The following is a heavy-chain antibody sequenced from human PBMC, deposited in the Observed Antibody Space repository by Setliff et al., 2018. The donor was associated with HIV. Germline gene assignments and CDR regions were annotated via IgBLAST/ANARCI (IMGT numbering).Heavy chain of an antibody. CDR2: VNYRGTT. D-gene: IGHD5-18*01. CDR3: ARAPGYSYSFYFDS. CDR1: GGSISRGGFY. V-gene: IGHV4-31*03. J-gene: IGHJ4*02. Sequence: SLTCTVSGGSISRGGFYWSWIRHHPGKGLEWIGYVNYRGTTYYNPSLKSRAAILVDTSTNQFSLNVRSVTVADTAVYFCARAPGYSYSFYFDSWGRGTLVTVS.